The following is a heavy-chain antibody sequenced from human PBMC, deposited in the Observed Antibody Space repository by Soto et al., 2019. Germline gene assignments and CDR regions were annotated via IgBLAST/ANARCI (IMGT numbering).Heavy chain of an antibody. CDR1: GYPVTAYY. CDR2: INPATGAA. CDR3: ARGGGVGVAGSAAFEM. D-gene: IGHD3-3*01. V-gene: IGHV1-2*02. Sequence: QLHLVQSGAVVKKPGASVTVSCSASGYPVTAYYMHWVRQAPGRGLEWMGGINPATGAAKYTQTFQGRVTVTRDTSMGTVFMELGALTSGDTAVFYCARGGGVGVAGSAAFEMWGQGTLVTVSS. J-gene: IGHJ3*02.